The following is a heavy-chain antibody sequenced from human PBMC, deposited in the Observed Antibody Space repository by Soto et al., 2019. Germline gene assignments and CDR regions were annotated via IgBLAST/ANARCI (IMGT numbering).Heavy chain of an antibody. J-gene: IGHJ4*02. CDR3: AKELGSLRFLEWLPKNFDY. CDR1: GFTFSSYA. CDR2: ISGSGGST. D-gene: IGHD3-3*01. V-gene: IGHV3-23*01. Sequence: GGSLRLSCAASGFTFSSYAMSWVRQAPGKGLEWVSAISGSGGSTYYADSVKGRFTISRDNSKNTLYLQMNSLRAEDTAVYYCAKELGSLRFLEWLPKNFDYWGQGTLVTVSS.